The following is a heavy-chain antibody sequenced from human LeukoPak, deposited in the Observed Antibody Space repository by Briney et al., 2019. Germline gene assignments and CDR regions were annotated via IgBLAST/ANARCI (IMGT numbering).Heavy chain of an antibody. CDR2: IDWDDDK. J-gene: IGHJ6*03. Sequence: SGPTLVNPTQTLTLTCTFSGFSLSTSGMCVSWIRQPPGKALEWLARIDWDDDKYYSTSLKTRLTISKDTSKNQVVLTMTNMDPVDTATYYCARGYSAVYYYYMDVWGKGTTVTVSS. V-gene: IGHV2-70*11. D-gene: IGHD6-13*01. CDR1: GFSLSTSGMC. CDR3: ARGYSAVYYYYMDV.